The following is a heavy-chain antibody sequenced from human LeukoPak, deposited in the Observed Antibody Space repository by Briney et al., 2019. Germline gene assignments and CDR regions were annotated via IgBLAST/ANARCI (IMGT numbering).Heavy chain of an antibody. D-gene: IGHD6-19*01. Sequence: GGSQRLSCAASGFTFSSYAMSWVRQAPGKGLEWVSAISGSGGSTYYADSVKGRFTISRDNSKNTLYLQMNSLRAEDTAVYYCAKDYSSGWYFFDYWGQGTLVTVSS. CDR1: GFTFSSYA. V-gene: IGHV3-23*01. CDR3: AKDYSSGWYFFDY. CDR2: ISGSGGST. J-gene: IGHJ4*02.